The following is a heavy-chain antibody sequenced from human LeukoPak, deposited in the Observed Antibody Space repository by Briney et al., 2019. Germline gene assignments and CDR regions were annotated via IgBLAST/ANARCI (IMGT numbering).Heavy chain of an antibody. Sequence: GGSLRLSCAASGFTFSNYWMTWVRQAPGKGLEWVAHINQDGSEEHYMDSVKARFTISRDNAKNSLPLQMNSLRAEDTAVYYCVRDGGVSGYDLLDYWGQGTLVTVSS. CDR1: GFTFSNYW. CDR3: VRDGGVSGYDLLDY. V-gene: IGHV3-7*01. CDR2: INQDGSEE. D-gene: IGHD5-12*01. J-gene: IGHJ4*02.